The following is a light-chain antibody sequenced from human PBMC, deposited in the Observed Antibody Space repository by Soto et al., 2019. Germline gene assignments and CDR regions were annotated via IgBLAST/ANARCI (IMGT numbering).Light chain of an antibody. CDR2: DAS. CDR3: QEYNTYSPYT. CDR1: PSISSW. J-gene: IGKJ2*01. Sequence: DIQMTQSPSTLSASVGDRVTITCRASPSISSWLAWYQQKPGKAPRLLIYDASSLESGVPSRFSGSGSGTEFTLTISSLQPDDFATYSCQEYNTYSPYTFGQGTKLEI. V-gene: IGKV1-5*01.